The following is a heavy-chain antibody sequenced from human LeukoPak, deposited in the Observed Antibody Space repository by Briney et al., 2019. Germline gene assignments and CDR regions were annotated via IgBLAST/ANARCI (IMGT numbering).Heavy chain of an antibody. J-gene: IGHJ4*02. CDR2: ISSSGSTI. CDR3: ARSAVTGTFTH. D-gene: IGHD1-7*01. V-gene: IGHV3-48*03. CDR1: GFTFSSYE. Sequence: GGSLRLSCAASGFTFSSYEMNWVRQAPGKGLEWISYISSSGSTIYYADSVKGRFTIPRDNAKNSLYLQMNSLRAEDTAVYYCARSAVTGTFTHWGQGTLVTVSS.